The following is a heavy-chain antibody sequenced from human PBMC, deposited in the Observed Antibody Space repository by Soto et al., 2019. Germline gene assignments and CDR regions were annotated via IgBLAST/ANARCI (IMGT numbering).Heavy chain of an antibody. V-gene: IGHV4-34*01. CDR1: GGSFSGYY. CDR2: INHSGST. D-gene: IGHD3-9*01. J-gene: IGHJ4*02. CDR3: ARGLILDSLDILTGRDSHYFDY. Sequence: QVQLQQWGAGLLKPSETLSLTCAVYGGSFSGYYWSWIRQPPGKGLEWIGEINHSGSTNYNPSLKSRVTISVDTSKNQFSLKLSSVTAADTAVYYCARGLILDSLDILTGRDSHYFDYWGQGTLVTVSS.